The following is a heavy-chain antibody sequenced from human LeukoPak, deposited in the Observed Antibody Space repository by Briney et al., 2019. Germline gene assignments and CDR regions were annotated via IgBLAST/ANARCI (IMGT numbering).Heavy chain of an antibody. CDR1: GFTFSSYG. CDR2: IRYDGSNK. J-gene: IGHJ5*02. D-gene: IGHD3-10*01. Sequence: PGGSLRLSCAASGFTFSSYGMHWVRQAPGKGLEWVAFIRYDGSNKYYADSVKGRFTISRDNPKNTLYLQMNSLRAEDTAVYYCAKDGVLLWFGEPRGWSDPWGQGTLVTVSS. CDR3: AKDGVLLWFGEPRGWSDP. V-gene: IGHV3-30*02.